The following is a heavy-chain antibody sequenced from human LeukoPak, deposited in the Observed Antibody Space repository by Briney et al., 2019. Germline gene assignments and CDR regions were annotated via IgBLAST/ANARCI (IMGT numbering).Heavy chain of an antibody. CDR1: GGSISSSSYY. V-gene: IGHV4-39*01. Sequence: SSETLSLTCTVSGGSISSSSYYWGCIRQPPGKGLEWIGSIYYSGSTYYSPSLKSRVTISVDTSKNQFSLKLSSVTAADTAVYYCARTWVSSGPNFNWYFDLWGRGTLVTVSS. CDR3: ARTWVSSGPNFNWYFDL. CDR2: IYYSGST. D-gene: IGHD4/OR15-4a*01. J-gene: IGHJ2*01.